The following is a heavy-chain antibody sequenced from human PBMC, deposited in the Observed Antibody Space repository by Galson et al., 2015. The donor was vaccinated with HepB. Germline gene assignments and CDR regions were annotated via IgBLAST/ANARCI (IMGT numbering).Heavy chain of an antibody. Sequence: SVKVSCKASGYTFTGYYMHWVRQAPGQGLEWMGRINPNSGGTNYAQKFQGRVTMTRDTSISTAYMELSRLRSGDTAVYYCARDLSIAGRYAGYWGQGTLVTVSS. CDR3: ARDLSIAGRYAGY. CDR2: INPNSGGT. CDR1: GYTFTGYY. D-gene: IGHD6-6*01. V-gene: IGHV1-2*06. J-gene: IGHJ1*01.